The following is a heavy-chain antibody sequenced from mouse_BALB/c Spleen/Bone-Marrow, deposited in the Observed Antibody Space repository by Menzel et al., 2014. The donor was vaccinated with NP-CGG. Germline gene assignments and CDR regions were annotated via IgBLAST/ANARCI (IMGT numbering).Heavy chain of an antibody. CDR1: GFDFSRYW. CDR2: INPDSSPI. D-gene: IGHD1-2*01. J-gene: IGHJ4*01. CDR3: ARPHYYGSNAMDY. V-gene: IGHV4-1*02. Sequence: EVQLVESGGGLVQPGGSLKLSCAASGFDFSRYWMSWVRQAPEKGLEWIGEINPDSSPINYTPSLKDKFIISRDNAKNTLYLQMRKVRSEDTALYYCARPHYYGSNAMDYWGQGTSVTVSS.